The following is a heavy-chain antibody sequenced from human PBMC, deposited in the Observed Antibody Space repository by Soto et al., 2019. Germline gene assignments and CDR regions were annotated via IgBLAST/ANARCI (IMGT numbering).Heavy chain of an antibody. D-gene: IGHD3-22*01. CDR2: IIPIFGTA. Sequence: AASVKVSCKASGGTFSSYAISWVRQAPGQGLEWMGGIIPIFGTANYAQKFQGRVTITADESTSTAYMELSSLRSEDTAVYYCALRQDYDSSGYPNWFDPWGQGTLVTVSS. CDR3: ALRQDYDSSGYPNWFDP. CDR1: GGTFSSYA. J-gene: IGHJ5*02. V-gene: IGHV1-69*13.